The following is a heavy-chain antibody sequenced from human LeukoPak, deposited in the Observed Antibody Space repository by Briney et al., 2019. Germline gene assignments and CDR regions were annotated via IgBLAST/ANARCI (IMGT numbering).Heavy chain of an antibody. J-gene: IGHJ4*02. CDR3: AKGLYSSGWPDFDY. D-gene: IGHD6-19*01. CDR2: ITNDGSST. V-gene: IGHV3-74*01. CDR1: GLTFSGHW. Sequence: GGSLGLSVEASGLTFSGHWMNGVRQAPGKGLVWVSRITNDGSSTTYADSVKGRFTISRDNAKNMLYLQVNSLRAEDTAVYYCAKGLYSSGWPDFDYWGQGTLVTVSS.